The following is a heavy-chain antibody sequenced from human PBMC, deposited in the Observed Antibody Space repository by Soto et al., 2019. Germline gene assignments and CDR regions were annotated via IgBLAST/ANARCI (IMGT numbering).Heavy chain of an antibody. Sequence: SETLSLTCAVSGGSISSGGYSWSWIRQPPGKGLEWIGYIYHSGSTYYNPSLKSRVTIPVDRSKNQFSLKLSSVTAADTAVYYWAGGGVYTFAYWGQGTLVTVSS. J-gene: IGHJ4*02. CDR2: IYHSGST. CDR1: GGSISSGGYS. CDR3: AGGGVYTFAY. D-gene: IGHD3-16*01. V-gene: IGHV4-30-2*01.